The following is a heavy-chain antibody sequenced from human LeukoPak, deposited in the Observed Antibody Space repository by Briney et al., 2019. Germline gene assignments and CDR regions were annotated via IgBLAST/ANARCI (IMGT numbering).Heavy chain of an antibody. Sequence: PGRSLRLSCAASGFTFSSYWMSWVRQAPGKGLEWAADIKQDGSEKYYVDSAKGRFTISRDNAKNSLYLQMNSLRAEDTAVYYCARDSRITIFGVVITEEVDYWGQGTLVTVSS. J-gene: IGHJ4*02. CDR3: ARDSRITIFGVVITEEVDY. D-gene: IGHD3-3*01. CDR1: GFTFSSYW. CDR2: IKQDGSEK. V-gene: IGHV3-7*01.